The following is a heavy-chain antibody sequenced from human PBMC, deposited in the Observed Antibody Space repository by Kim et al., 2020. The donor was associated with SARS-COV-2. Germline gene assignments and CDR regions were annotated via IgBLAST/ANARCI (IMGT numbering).Heavy chain of an antibody. D-gene: IGHD6-13*01. J-gene: IGHJ3*02. V-gene: IGHV1-18*01. CDR3: ARDRYSSSDAFDI. Sequence: ASVKVSCKASGYTFTSYGISWVRQAPGQGLEWMGWISAYNGNTNYAQKLHGRVPMTTDTSTSTAYMQLRSLRSDDTAVYYCARDRYSSSDAFDIWGQGTMVTVSS. CDR1: GYTFTSYG. CDR2: ISAYNGNT.